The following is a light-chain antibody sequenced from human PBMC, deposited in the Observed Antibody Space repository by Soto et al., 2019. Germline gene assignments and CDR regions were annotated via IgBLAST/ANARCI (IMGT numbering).Light chain of an antibody. CDR1: QRVSSSY. V-gene: IGKV3-20*01. J-gene: IGKJ1*01. Sequence: EIVLTQSPGTLSLSPGERATLSCRASQRVSSSYLAWYQQKPGQAPRLLIYGASSRVAGIPDRFSGSGSGTDFTLTISRLEPEDFAVYYCQQYGSSWWTFGQGTKVDIK. CDR2: GAS. CDR3: QQYGSSWWT.